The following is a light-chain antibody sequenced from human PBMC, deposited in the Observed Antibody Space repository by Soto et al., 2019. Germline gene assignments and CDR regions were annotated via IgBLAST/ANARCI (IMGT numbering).Light chain of an antibody. V-gene: IGLV1-44*01. CDR1: NCNIGNTP. J-gene: IGLJ3*02. CDR2: SND. Sequence: QSVLTQPPSASGTPGQRVTISCSGSNCNIGNTPVSWYQQLPGTAPKLLVYSNDFRPSGVPDRFSGSKSGTSASLAISGLQSEDEAYYYCSAWDDSLNGVVFGGGTKVTVL. CDR3: SAWDDSLNGVV.